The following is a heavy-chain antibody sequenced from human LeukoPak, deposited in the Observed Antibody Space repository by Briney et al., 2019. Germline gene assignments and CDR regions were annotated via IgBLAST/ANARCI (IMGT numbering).Heavy chain of an antibody. CDR1: GYSISSAYY. CDR2: IYHSGTT. CDR3: ARHRRYYGSGSYYSDFDS. V-gene: IGHV4-38-2*02. D-gene: IGHD3-10*01. J-gene: IGHJ4*02. Sequence: SETLSLTCSVSGYSISSAYYWGWIRQPPGKGLEWIGSIYHSGTTYHNPSLKSPVTISADMSKNYFSLRLSSVTAADTATYYCARHRRYYGSGSYYSDFDSWGQGILVTVSS.